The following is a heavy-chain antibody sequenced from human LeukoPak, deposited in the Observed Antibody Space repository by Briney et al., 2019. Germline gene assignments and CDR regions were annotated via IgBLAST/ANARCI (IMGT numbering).Heavy chain of an antibody. D-gene: IGHD3-9*01. V-gene: IGHV4-34*01. CDR1: GGSFSGYY. J-gene: IGHJ4*02. Sequence: SETLSLTCAVYGGSFSGYYWSWIRQPPGKGLEWIGEINHSGSTNYNPSLKSRVTISVDTSKNQFSLKLSSVTAADTAVYYCARGYDILTGLLDYWGQGTLVTVSS. CDR2: INHSGST. CDR3: ARGYDILTGLLDY.